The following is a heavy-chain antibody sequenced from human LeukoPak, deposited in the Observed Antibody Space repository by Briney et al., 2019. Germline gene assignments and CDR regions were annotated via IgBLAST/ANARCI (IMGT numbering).Heavy chain of an antibody. D-gene: IGHD5-18*01. J-gene: IGHJ4*02. Sequence: SETLSLTCAVYGGSFSGYYWSWIRQPPGKGLEWIGEINHSGSTNYNPSLKSRVTISVDTSKNQFSLKLSSVTAADTAVYYCARTMVTFSFDYWGQGTLVTVSS. CDR3: ARTMVTFSFDY. CDR1: GGSFSGYY. CDR2: INHSGST. V-gene: IGHV4-34*01.